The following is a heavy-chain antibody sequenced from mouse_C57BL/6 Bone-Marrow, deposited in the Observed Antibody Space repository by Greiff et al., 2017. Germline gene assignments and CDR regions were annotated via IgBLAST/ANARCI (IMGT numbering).Heavy chain of an antibody. J-gene: IGHJ3*01. V-gene: IGHV1-81*01. CDR2: IYPRSGNT. Sequence: VKLQESGAELARPGASVKLSCKASGYTFTSSGISWVKQRTGQGLEWIGEIYPRSGNTYYNEKFKGKATLTADKSSSTAYMELRSLTSEDSAVYFCAVLRYQFAYWGQGTLVTVSA. D-gene: IGHD1-1*01. CDR3: AVLRYQFAY. CDR1: GYTFTSSG.